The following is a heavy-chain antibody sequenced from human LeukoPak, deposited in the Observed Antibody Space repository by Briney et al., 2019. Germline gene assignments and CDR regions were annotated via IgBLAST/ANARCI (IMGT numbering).Heavy chain of an antibody. D-gene: IGHD6-19*01. CDR2: INIDGST. CDR1: GFTFSDCW. CDR3: ARGSSDWYGIDY. V-gene: IGHV3-74*03. J-gene: IGHJ4*02. Sequence: GGSLRLSCAASGFTFSDCWMHWVRRVPGKGQVCVSRINIDGSTTYADSVKGRFTISRDNAKNALYLQMNSLRAEDTAVYYCARGSSDWYGIDYWGQGALVNVSS.